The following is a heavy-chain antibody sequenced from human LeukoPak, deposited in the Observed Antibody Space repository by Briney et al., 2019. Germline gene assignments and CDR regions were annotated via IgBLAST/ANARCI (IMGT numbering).Heavy chain of an antibody. V-gene: IGHV1-24*01. D-gene: IGHD6-13*01. Sequence: ASVKVFCKVSGYTLTELSMHWVRQAPGKGLEWMGGFDPEGGETIYAQKFQGRVTMTEDTSTDTAYMELSSLRSEDTAVYYCATDRRAAAGTAFDIWGQGTMVTVSS. CDR1: GYTLTELS. CDR3: ATDRRAAAGTAFDI. J-gene: IGHJ3*02. CDR2: FDPEGGET.